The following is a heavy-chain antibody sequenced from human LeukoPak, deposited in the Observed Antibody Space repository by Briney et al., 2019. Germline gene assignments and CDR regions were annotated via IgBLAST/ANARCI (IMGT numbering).Heavy chain of an antibody. CDR2: IIPIFGST. CDR1: GGTFSGQA. J-gene: IGHJ6*03. CDR3: ARGVRSHFYDYSGLYYYYLDL. V-gene: IGHV1-69*05. D-gene: IGHD3-16*01. Sequence: SVKVSCKPSGGTFSGQAVSWVRQAPGQGLEWMGRIIPIFGSTDYPQKFQGRVTITTDGPATIVYMELSSLRSDDTAVYYCARGVRSHFYDYSGLYYYYLDLWGKGTTVTVSS.